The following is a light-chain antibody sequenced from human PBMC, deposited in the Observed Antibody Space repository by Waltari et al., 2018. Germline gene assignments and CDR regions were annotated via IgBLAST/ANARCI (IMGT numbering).Light chain of an antibody. V-gene: IGLV2-14*01. CDR2: EVS. CDR1: SSDVGGYNY. J-gene: IGLJ3*02. Sequence: QSALTQPASVSGSPGQSITIPCTGTSSDVGGYNYVPWYQQHPGKAPKLMIYEVSNRPSGVSNRFSGSKSGNTASLTISGLQAEDEADYYCSSYTSSSTPLVFGGGTKLTVL. CDR3: SSYTSSSTPLV.